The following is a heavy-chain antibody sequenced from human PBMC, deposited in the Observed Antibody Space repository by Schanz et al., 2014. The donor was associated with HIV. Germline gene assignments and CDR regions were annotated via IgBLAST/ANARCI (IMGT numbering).Heavy chain of an antibody. CDR3: AKDRNWYDDRYRGKGNYYYYYGMDV. CDR1: GFTFDSYG. CDR2: ISYDGTNK. Sequence: QVHLVESGGGVVRPGRSLRLSCAASGFTFDSYGMHWVRQAPGKGLEWVAVISYDGTNKVYADSVKGRFTVSRDNSKNTLYLQLKSLRPEDRAVYFCAKDRNWYDDRYRGKGNYYYYYGMDVWGQGTTVTVSS. J-gene: IGHJ6*02. V-gene: IGHV3-30*18. D-gene: IGHD3-16*01.